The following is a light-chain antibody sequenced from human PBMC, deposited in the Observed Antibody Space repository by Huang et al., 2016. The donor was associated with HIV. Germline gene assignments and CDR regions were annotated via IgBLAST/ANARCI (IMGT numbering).Light chain of an antibody. J-gene: IGKJ1*01. CDR1: QSVSSY. V-gene: IGKV3-11*01. CDR2: DAS. Sequence: EIVLTQSPATLSLSPGERATLSCRASQSVSSYLAWYQQKPGPAPRLLIYDASSRATGIPARFSGSGSGTDFTLTISSLEPEDFAVYYCQQRSNWPRTFGQGTKVEIK. CDR3: QQRSNWPRT.